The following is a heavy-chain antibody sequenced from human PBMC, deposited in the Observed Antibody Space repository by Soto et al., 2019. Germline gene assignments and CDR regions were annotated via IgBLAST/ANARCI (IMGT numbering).Heavy chain of an antibody. Sequence: QVQLVQSGAEVKKPGASVKVSCKVSGYTFTSYGISWVRQAPGQGLEWMGWISAYNGNTNYAQRLQGRVTLTTDTSTSTGYRELRSLRSDDTAVYFCARDPALNVNTGQKFGYWGQGTLVTVSS. CDR3: ARDPALNVNTGQKFGY. V-gene: IGHV1-18*01. CDR1: GYTFTSYG. J-gene: IGHJ4*02. CDR2: ISAYNGNT. D-gene: IGHD5-18*01.